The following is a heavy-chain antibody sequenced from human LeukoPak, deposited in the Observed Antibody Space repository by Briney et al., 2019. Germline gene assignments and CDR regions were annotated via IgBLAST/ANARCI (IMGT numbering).Heavy chain of an antibody. CDR1: GFTVSSNY. CDR2: IYSSGST. V-gene: IGHV3-53*01. D-gene: IGHD6-13*01. CDR3: ASRIATAGSVDY. Sequence: GGSLRLSCAASGFTVSSNYMSWVRQAPGKGLEWVSVIYSSGSTYYADSVKGRFTISRDNSKNTLHLQMDTLRAEDTAVYYCASRIATAGSVDYWGQGTLVTVSS. J-gene: IGHJ4*02.